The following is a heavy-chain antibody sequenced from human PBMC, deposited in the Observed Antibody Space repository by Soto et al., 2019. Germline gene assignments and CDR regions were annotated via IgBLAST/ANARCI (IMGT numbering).Heavy chain of an antibody. D-gene: IGHD6-13*01. V-gene: IGHV3-21*01. CDR3: ARVGGAAAYGMDV. J-gene: IGHJ6*02. CDR1: GFTFSSYS. CDR2: ISSSSSYI. Sequence: EVQLVESGGGLVKPGGSLRLSCAASGFTFSSYSMNWVRQAPGKGLEWVSSISSSSSYIYYADSVKGRFTISRDNAKNSLYLQMNSLRAEDTAVYYCARVGGAAAYGMDVWGQGTTVTVSS.